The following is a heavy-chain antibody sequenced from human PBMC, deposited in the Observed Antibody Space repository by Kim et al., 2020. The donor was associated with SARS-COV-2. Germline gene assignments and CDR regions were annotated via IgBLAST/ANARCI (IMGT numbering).Heavy chain of an antibody. V-gene: IGHV4-59*08. CDR3: ARVTEFSRSADYYYYMDV. Sequence: SETLSLTCAVSGASISSYYWSWIRQSPGKGLEWIGYLYYGGTTYYNPSLKSRVTVSVETSKNQVSLKLSSVTVADTAIYYCARVTEFSRSADYYYYMDV. CDR2: LYYGGTT. D-gene: IGHD6-6*01. J-gene: IGHJ6*03. CDR1: GASISSYY.